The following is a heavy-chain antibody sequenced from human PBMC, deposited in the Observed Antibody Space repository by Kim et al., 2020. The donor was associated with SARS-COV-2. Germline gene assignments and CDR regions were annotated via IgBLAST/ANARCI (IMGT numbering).Heavy chain of an antibody. J-gene: IGHJ5*02. CDR2: INPNSGGA. D-gene: IGHD7-27*01. CDR3: ARGDALGTFWDDQNNWFDP. CDR1: GYTFTNYY. Sequence: VKVSCKASGYTFTNYYLHWVRQAPGQGLEWMGWINPNSGGANYGQKFQGKITMTRDTSITTAYMELSSLRSDDTAVYYCARGDALGTFWDDQNNWFDPWGQGTLVTVSS. V-gene: IGHV1-2*02.